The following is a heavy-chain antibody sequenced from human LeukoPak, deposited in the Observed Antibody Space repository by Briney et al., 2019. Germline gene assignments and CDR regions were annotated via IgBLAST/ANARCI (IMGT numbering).Heavy chain of an antibody. D-gene: IGHD2-2*01. Sequence: GGSLRLSCAASGFTFNNYAMSWVRQAPGKGLEWVSFISASGDSTYYADSVKGRFTISRDNSKNTLYLQMNSLRAEDTAVYYCASSSPIVVVPAAIPYYYYYMDVWGKGTTVTVSS. J-gene: IGHJ6*03. CDR1: GFTFNNYA. CDR2: ISASGDST. V-gene: IGHV3-23*01. CDR3: ASSSPIVVVPAAIPYYYYYMDV.